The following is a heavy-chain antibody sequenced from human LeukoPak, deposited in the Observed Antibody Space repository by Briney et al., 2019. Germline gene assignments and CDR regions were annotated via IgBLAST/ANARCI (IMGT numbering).Heavy chain of an antibody. V-gene: IGHV4-34*01. CDR2: INHSGST. Sequence: SETLSLTCAVYGGSFSGYYWSWIRQPPGKGLEWIGEINHSGSTNYNPSLKSRVTISVDTSKNQFSLKLSSVTAADTAVYYCARGWGTYYYGSSGYYHDYWGQGTLVTVSS. J-gene: IGHJ4*02. CDR3: ARGWGTYYYGSSGYYHDY. CDR1: GGSFSGYY. D-gene: IGHD3-22*01.